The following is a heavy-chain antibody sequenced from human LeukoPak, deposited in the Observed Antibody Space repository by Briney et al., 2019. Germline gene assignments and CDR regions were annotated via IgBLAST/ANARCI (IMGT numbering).Heavy chain of an antibody. CDR2: ISYDGSNK. D-gene: IGHD6-19*01. CDR1: GFTLSSYA. Sequence: SGGSLRLSCAASGFTLSSYAMHWVSQAPGKGLEWVAVISYDGSNKYYADSVKGRFTISRDNSKNTLYLQMNSLRAEDTAVYYCARAPGYSSGWYYFDYWGEGTLVTVSS. V-gene: IGHV3-30*04. CDR3: ARAPGYSSGWYYFDY. J-gene: IGHJ4*02.